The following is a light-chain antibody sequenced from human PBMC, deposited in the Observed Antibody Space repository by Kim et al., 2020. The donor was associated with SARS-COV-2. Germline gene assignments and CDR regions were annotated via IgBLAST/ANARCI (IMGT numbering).Light chain of an antibody. CDR1: RLWEKY. V-gene: IGLV3-1*01. CDR3: QAWDSSPHNSV. J-gene: IGLJ1*01. Sequence: PGHTASIPCAGYRLWEKYVSWYQQKPGPSPVVVIYQDNRRPSGIPGRFSGSKSGNTATLTTSGTQAVDEAGYNCQAWDSSPHNSVFGAGTKVTVL. CDR2: QDN.